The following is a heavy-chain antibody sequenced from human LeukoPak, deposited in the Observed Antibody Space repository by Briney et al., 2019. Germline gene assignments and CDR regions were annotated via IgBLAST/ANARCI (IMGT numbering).Heavy chain of an antibody. Sequence: GASVKVSCKASGYTSTGYYIHWVRQAPGQGLEWVGWINPNSGATSYAQNFQGWVTMTRDTSISTAYMELARLRSDDTAVYYCARLSSGTRGAFDIWGQGTMVTVSS. CDR2: INPNSGAT. D-gene: IGHD3-10*01. J-gene: IGHJ3*02. CDR3: ARLSSGTRGAFDI. V-gene: IGHV1-2*04. CDR1: GYTSTGYY.